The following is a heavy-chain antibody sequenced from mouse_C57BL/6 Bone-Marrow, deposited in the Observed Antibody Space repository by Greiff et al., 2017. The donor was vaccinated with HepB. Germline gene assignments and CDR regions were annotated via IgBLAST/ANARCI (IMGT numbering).Heavy chain of an antibody. CDR2: INPNNGCT. V-gene: IGHV1-18*01. Sequence: EVQLQQSGPELVKPGASVKIPCKASGYTFTDYNMDWVKQSHGKSLEWIGDINPNNGCTIYNQKFKGKATLTLDKSSSTAYMELRSLTSEDTAVYYCAAHIYDGYYGFAYWGQGTLVTVSA. J-gene: IGHJ3*01. D-gene: IGHD2-3*01. CDR1: GYTFTDYN. CDR3: AAHIYDGYYGFAY.